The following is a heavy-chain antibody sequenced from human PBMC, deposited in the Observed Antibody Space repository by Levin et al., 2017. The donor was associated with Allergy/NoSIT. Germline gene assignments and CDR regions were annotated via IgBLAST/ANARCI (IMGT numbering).Heavy chain of an antibody. V-gene: IGHV1-46*01. CDR1: GYVFTTYY. Sequence: AASVKVSCKTSGYVFTTYYIHWVRLAPGQGLEWMAIINPNDGSSTYAQRFQGRANITRDTSTSTVYMELSSLRPEDTAVYYCARRGGYCVGDCLDYWGQGTLVSVSS. J-gene: IGHJ4*02. CDR2: INPNDGSS. D-gene: IGHD2-21*02. CDR3: ARRGGYCVGDCLDY.